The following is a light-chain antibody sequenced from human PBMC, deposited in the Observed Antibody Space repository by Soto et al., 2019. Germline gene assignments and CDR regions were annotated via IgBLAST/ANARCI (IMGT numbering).Light chain of an antibody. CDR3: LQYDTYPYT. Sequence: IQMTQSPSTLSASVGDRVNITCRASPSISTWLAWFQQKPGKAPKLLIHKTSSLETGGPSRFSGSGSGTEFTLTISSLQPDDFATYCCLQYDTYPYTFGQGTKLEIK. V-gene: IGKV1-5*03. CDR2: KTS. J-gene: IGKJ2*01. CDR1: PSISTW.